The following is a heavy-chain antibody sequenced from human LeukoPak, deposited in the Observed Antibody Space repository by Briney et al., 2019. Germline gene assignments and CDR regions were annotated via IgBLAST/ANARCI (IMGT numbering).Heavy chain of an antibody. CDR2: ISWNSGSI. CDR1: GFTFDDYA. J-gene: IGHJ4*02. Sequence: SLRLSCAASGFTFDDYAMHWVRQAPGKGLEWVSGISWNSGSIGYADSVKGRFTISRDNAKNSLYLQMNSLRAEDTALYYCAKAGSSGYFRLAYYFDYWGQGTLVTVSS. CDR3: AKAGSSGYFRLAYYFDY. V-gene: IGHV3-9*01. D-gene: IGHD3-22*01.